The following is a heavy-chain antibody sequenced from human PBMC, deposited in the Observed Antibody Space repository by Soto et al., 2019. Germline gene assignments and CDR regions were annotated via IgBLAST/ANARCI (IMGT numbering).Heavy chain of an antibody. D-gene: IGHD6-13*01. CDR3: ARVGPAALGSSWYIDY. V-gene: IGHV3-30-3*01. Sequence: PGGSLRLSCAASGFTFSSYAMHWVRQAPGKGLEWVAVISYDGSNKYYADSVKGRFTISRDNSKNTLYLQMNSLRAEDTAVYYCARVGPAALGSSWYIDYWGQGTLVTVFS. CDR1: GFTFSSYA. CDR2: ISYDGSNK. J-gene: IGHJ4*02.